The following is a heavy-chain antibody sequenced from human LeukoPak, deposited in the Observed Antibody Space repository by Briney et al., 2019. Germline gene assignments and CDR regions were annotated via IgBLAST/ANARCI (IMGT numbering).Heavy chain of an antibody. J-gene: IGHJ6*02. Sequence: PGGSLRLSCAASGFTFSSYGMHWVRQAPGKGLEWVAVISYDGSNKYYADSVKGRFTISRDNSKNTLYLQMNSLRAEDTAVYYCAKGFIVEPMFHGMDVWGQGTTVTVSS. CDR1: GFTFSSYG. D-gene: IGHD1-26*01. CDR3: AKGFIVEPMFHGMDV. V-gene: IGHV3-30*18. CDR2: ISYDGSNK.